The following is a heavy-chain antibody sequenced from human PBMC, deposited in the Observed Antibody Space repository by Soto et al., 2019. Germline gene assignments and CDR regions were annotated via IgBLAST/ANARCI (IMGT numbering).Heavy chain of an antibody. CDR3: AKDSHYYDSSGYDYYYYGMDV. CDR2: ISGDGGST. D-gene: IGHD3-22*01. J-gene: IGHJ6*02. Sequence: GGSLRLSCAASGFTFDDYAMHWVRQAPGKGLEWVSLISGDGGSTYYADSVKGRFTISRDNSKNSLYLQMNSLRTEDTALYYCAKDSHYYDSSGYDYYYYGMDVWGQGTTVTVSS. CDR1: GFTFDDYA. V-gene: IGHV3-43*02.